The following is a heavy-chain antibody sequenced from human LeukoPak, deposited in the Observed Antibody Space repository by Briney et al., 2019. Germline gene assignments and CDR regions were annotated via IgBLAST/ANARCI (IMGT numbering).Heavy chain of an antibody. J-gene: IGHJ4*02. D-gene: IGHD3-16*02. V-gene: IGHV3-7*01. CDR2: IKQDGSEK. Sequence: GGSLTLSCAASGFTFSSYWMSWVRQAPGKGLEWVANIKQDGSEKYHVDSVKGRFNISRDNDKNSLFLQMPSLRAEDTAVYYCARVGGRYSPLGYWGQGTLVTVSS. CDR1: GFTFSSYW. CDR3: ARVGGRYSPLGY.